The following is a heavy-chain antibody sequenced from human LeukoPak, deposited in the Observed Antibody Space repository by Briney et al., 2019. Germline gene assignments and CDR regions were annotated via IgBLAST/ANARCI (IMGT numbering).Heavy chain of an antibody. D-gene: IGHD3-10*02. Sequence: GRSLRLSCAASGFSFSNYGIHWVRQAPGKGLEWVALISYEGSIKYYADSVKGRFTLSRDNSKNSLYLQMNSLRAEDTAVYYCAELGITMIGGVWGKGTTVTISS. CDR3: AELGITMIGGV. V-gene: IGHV3-30*18. CDR1: GFSFSNYG. J-gene: IGHJ6*04. CDR2: ISYEGSIK.